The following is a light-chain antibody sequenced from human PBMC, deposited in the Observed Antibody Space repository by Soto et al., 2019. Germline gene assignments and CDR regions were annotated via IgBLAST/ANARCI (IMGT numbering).Light chain of an antibody. CDR2: EVS. CDR3: SSYTSSSIDYV. J-gene: IGLJ1*01. V-gene: IGLV2-14*01. Sequence: QSALTQPASVSGSPGQSINISCTGTSSDLGGYNYVSWYQQHPGKAPKLMIYEVSNRPSGVSNRFSGSKSGNTASLTISGLQAEDEADYYCSSYTSSSIDYVFGTGTKVTVL. CDR1: SSDLGGYNY.